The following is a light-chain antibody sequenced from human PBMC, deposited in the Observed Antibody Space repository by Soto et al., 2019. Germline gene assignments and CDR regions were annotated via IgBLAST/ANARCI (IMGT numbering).Light chain of an antibody. J-gene: IGLJ2*01. Sequence: QSALTQPPSASGSPGQSVTISCTGTSSDIGNYNYVSWYQHHPGKAPKLLIYEVTKRPSGVPDRFSGSKSGNMASLTVSGLQAEDEADYFCSSYAGSNNLLFGGGTKVTVL. CDR3: SSYAGSNNLL. CDR2: EVT. CDR1: SSDIGNYNY. V-gene: IGLV2-8*01.